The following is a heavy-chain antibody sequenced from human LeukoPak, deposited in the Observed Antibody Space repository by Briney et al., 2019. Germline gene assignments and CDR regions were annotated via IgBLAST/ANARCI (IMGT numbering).Heavy chain of an antibody. J-gene: IGHJ1*01. D-gene: IGHD3-22*01. CDR2: ITSNGGST. CDR3: AYSSGYYH. CDR1: GFTFSLYA. Sequence: GGSLRLSCSASGFTFSLYAMHRVRQAPGRGLEYVSAITSNGGSTYYADSVKGRFTISRDNSKNTLYLHMSTLRPEDTAVYYCAYSSGYYHWGQGTLVTVSS. V-gene: IGHV3-64D*06.